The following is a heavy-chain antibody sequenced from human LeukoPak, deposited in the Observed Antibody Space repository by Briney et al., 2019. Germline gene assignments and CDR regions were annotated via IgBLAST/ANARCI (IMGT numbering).Heavy chain of an antibody. CDR3: AREDRDPRNWFDP. CDR2: IYHSGST. V-gene: IGHV4-38-2*02. D-gene: IGHD3-10*01. Sequence: SETLSLTCTVSGYSINTGYDWGWIRQPPGKGLEWIGSIYHSGSTYYNPSLKSRVTISVDTSKNQFSLKLSSVTAADTAIYYCAREDRDPRNWFDPWGQGTLVTVSS. J-gene: IGHJ5*02. CDR1: GYSINTGYD.